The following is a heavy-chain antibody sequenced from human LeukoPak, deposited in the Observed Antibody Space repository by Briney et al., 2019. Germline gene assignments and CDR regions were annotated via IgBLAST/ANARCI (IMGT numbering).Heavy chain of an antibody. Sequence: GGSLRLSCAASGFTFRNYVIHWVRQAPGKGLEWVAVTSSDLNVKLYADSGKGRFTISRDNSRSTLYLQINSLRPEDTAIYYCAREGYYGSGSPPSLYFDYWGQGTLVTVSS. CDR3: AREGYYGSGSPPSLYFDY. J-gene: IGHJ4*02. CDR1: GFTFRNYV. CDR2: TSSDLNVK. D-gene: IGHD3-10*01. V-gene: IGHV3-30-3*01.